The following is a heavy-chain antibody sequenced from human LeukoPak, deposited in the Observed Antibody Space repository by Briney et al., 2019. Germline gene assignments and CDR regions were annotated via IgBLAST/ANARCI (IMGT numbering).Heavy chain of an antibody. V-gene: IGHV4-4*02. CDR1: GGSISSSNW. D-gene: IGHD2-15*01. CDR2: IYHSGST. J-gene: IGHJ4*02. CDR3: ATYCSGGSCYSGFDY. Sequence: PSETLSLTCAVSGGSISSSNWWSWVRQPPGKGLEWIGEIYHSGSTNYNPSLKSRVTISVDKSKNQFSLKLSSVTAADTAVYYCATYCSGGSCYSGFDYWGQGTLVTVSS.